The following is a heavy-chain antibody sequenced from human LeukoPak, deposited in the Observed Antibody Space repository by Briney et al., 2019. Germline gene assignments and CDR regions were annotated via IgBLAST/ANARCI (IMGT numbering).Heavy chain of an antibody. CDR3: ARAIRYQLLSDY. Sequence: GASVKVSCKASGYTFSAYDINWVRQGTGQGREWMGWMNPNSGNTGFAQKFQGRATITRDTSISTAYMELSSLRSEDTAVYYCARAIRYQLLSDYWGQGTLVTVSS. V-gene: IGHV1-8*03. CDR1: GYTFSAYD. J-gene: IGHJ4*02. CDR2: MNPNSGNT. D-gene: IGHD2-2*01.